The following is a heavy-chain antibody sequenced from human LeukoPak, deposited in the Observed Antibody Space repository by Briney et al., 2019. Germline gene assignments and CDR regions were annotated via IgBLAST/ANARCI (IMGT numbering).Heavy chain of an antibody. J-gene: IGHJ4*02. D-gene: IGHD3-3*01. Sequence: SETLSLTCAVYGGSFSGYYWSWIRQPPGKGLEWIGEINHSGSTNYNPSLKSRVTISVGTSKNQFSLKLSSVTAADTAVYYCARHRGITIFGVVFDYWGQGTLVTVSS. CDR3: ARHRGITIFGVVFDY. CDR1: GGSFSGYY. V-gene: IGHV4-34*01. CDR2: INHSGST.